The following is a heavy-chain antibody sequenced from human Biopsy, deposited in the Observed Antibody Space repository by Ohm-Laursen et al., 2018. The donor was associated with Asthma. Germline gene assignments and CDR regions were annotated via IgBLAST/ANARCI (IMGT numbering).Heavy chain of an antibody. J-gene: IGHJ6*02. Sequence: SVTLSLTCDVYPGSFSGFFWTWIRQSPGKGLEWIGETNERGVTNNNPSLKSRVIISIDTYWNRVSLKLTSVTAADTAVYYCARGPELDVWGQGTTVTVSS. CDR2: TNERGVT. CDR1: PGSFSGFF. V-gene: IGHV4-34*01. CDR3: ARGPELDV.